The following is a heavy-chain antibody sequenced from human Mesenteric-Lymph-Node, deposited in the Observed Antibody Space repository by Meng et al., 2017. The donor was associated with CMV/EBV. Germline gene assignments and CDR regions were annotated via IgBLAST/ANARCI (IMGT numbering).Heavy chain of an antibody. CDR2: IYYSGNT. D-gene: IGHD3-10*01. Sequence: GGAISSSDWWNRVHQPPGRGLEWIGYIYYSGNTYYNPSLKSRVTISVDTSKNQLSLKLSSVTAADTAVYYCARGYYYGSGSYYSPDFWGQGTLVTVSS. V-gene: IGHV4-4*02. CDR3: ARGYYYGSGSYYSPDF. CDR1: GGAISSSDW. J-gene: IGHJ4*02.